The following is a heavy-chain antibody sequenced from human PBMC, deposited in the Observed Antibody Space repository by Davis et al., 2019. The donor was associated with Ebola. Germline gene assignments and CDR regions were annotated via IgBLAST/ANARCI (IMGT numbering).Heavy chain of an antibody. CDR3: AREGRSAWAFDY. CDR1: DGSISSHY. Sequence: PSETLSLTCTVSDGSISSHYWNWIRQPPGKGLEWIGNIYYSGSTNYSPSLKSRVTISVDTSKSQFSLKLSFVTAADTAVYFCAREGRSAWAFDYWGQGTLVTVSS. CDR2: IYYSGST. D-gene: IGHD3-3*01. V-gene: IGHV4-59*11. J-gene: IGHJ4*02.